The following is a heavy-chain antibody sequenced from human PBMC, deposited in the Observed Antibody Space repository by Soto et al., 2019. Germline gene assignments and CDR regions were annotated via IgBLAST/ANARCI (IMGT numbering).Heavy chain of an antibody. CDR2: IDPSDSYT. Sequence: GESLKISCKGSGYSFTSYWISWVRQMPGKGLEWMGRIDPSDSYTNYSPSFQGHVTISADKSISTAYLQWSSLKASDTAMYYWARHRRYDFWSGSNTLYYFEYWGQGTMVTVSS. CDR1: GYSFTSYW. CDR3: ARHRRYDFWSGSNTLYYFEY. D-gene: IGHD3-3*01. J-gene: IGHJ4*02. V-gene: IGHV5-10-1*01.